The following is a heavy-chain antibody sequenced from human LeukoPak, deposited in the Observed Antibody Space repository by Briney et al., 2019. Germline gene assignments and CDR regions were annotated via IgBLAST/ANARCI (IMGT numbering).Heavy chain of an antibody. J-gene: IGHJ4*02. CDR3: ARDSPYCTSSDCYLDY. D-gene: IGHD2-2*01. V-gene: IGHV3-7*01. Sequence: DSLKGRFTISRDNAKNSLFLQMNSLRVEDTAVYYCARDSPYCTSSDCYLDYWGQGTLVTVSS.